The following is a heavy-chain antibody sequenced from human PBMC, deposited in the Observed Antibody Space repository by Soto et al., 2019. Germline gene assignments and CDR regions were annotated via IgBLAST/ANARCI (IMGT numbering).Heavy chain of an antibody. D-gene: IGHD3-9*01. J-gene: IGHJ4*02. CDR2: ISYDGSNK. V-gene: IGHV3-30*18. CDR3: AKGGGGYFDWLLPDY. CDR1: GFTFSTYG. Sequence: PGGSLRLSCAASGFTFSTYGMHWVRQAPGKGLEWVAVISYDGSNKYYADSVKGRFTISRDNSKNTLHLQMNSLRAEDTAVYYCAKGGGGYFDWLLPDYWGQGTLVTVSS.